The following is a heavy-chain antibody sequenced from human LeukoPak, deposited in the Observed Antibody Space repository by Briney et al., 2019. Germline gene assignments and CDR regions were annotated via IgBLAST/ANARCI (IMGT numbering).Heavy chain of an antibody. D-gene: IGHD6-13*01. CDR2: IIPIFGTA. V-gene: IGHV1-69*13. Sequence: GASVKVSCTASGGTFSSYAISWVRQAPGQGLEWMGGIIPIFGTANYAQKFQGRVTITADESTSTAYMELSSLRSEDTAVYYCATWGSSSSPLPTMDVWGQGTTVTVSS. CDR1: GGTFSSYA. J-gene: IGHJ6*02. CDR3: ATWGSSSSPLPTMDV.